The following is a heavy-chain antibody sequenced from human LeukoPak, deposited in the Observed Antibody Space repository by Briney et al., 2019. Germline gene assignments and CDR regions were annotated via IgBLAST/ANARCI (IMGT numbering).Heavy chain of an antibody. D-gene: IGHD3-22*01. CDR1: GFTFINHA. Sequence: PGGSLRLSRAASGFTFINHAMSWVRQAPGKGLEWVSGIKGRFIISRDNSKNTLYLQVNSLRAEDTAEYYCARHYDKSALRYFDYWGQGTLAIVSS. J-gene: IGHJ4*02. CDR2: I. V-gene: IGHV3-23*01. CDR3: ARHYDKSALRYFDY.